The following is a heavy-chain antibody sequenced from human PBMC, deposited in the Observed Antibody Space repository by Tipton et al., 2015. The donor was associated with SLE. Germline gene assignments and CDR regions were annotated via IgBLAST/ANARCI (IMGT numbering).Heavy chain of an antibody. J-gene: IGHJ4*02. Sequence: TLSLTCTVSGGSISGHYWSWIRQSSGRGLEWLGFVHFSGSTNYNPSLKSRVAMSVDTSKNQFSLKLSSVTAADTAVYYCARQPQLHYDSREDYFDYWGQGTLVTVSS. CDR2: VHFSGST. CDR3: ARQPQLHYDSREDYFDY. D-gene: IGHD3-22*01. V-gene: IGHV4-59*08. CDR1: GGSISGHY.